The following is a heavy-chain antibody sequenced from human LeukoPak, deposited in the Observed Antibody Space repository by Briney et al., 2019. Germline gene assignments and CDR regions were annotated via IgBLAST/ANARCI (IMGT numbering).Heavy chain of an antibody. D-gene: IGHD5-12*01. CDR1: GGAISSGGYY. CDR3: ARDRYQRGGYSGYDRFDY. CDR2: IDYSGSA. Sequence: QTLSLTCTVSGGAISSGGYYWSWIRQHTGKGLEWLGYIDYSGSAYYKPSLKCRVTISVDTSNNQFSLKVRSVTAADTAVYYCARDRYQRGGYSGYDRFDYWGQGILVTVSS. V-gene: IGHV4-31*03. J-gene: IGHJ4*02.